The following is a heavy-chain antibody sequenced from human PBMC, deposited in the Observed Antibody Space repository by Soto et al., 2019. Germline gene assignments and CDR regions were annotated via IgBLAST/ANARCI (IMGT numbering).Heavy chain of an antibody. CDR1: CFTFGSYG. CDR2: IWGDGSNK. CDR3: AREPPSGSYYVHY. Sequence: GGSLSLCWAAACFTFGSYGMHWVRQAAGKGLEWVGVIWGDGSNKYYADPVKGRFTISRDNSKNPLYLQMNSLRAEDTAVYYCAREPPSGSYYVHYWGQGTLVTVSS. D-gene: IGHD1-26*01. V-gene: IGHV3-33*01. J-gene: IGHJ4*02.